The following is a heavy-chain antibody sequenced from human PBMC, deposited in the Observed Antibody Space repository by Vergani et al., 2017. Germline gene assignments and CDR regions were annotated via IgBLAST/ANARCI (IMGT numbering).Heavy chain of an antibody. V-gene: IGHV4-38-2*01. Sequence: QVQLLESGPGLLKPSETLALTCSVSGYSITSGYYWGWIRQPPGRGLEWIGSFYHTGSAYYNPSLKSRVTVSVDTSMNQVSLKLNSVTAADTAVYYCVRTVALXFGETKDGGWFDPWGQGTLVTVTS. D-gene: IGHD3-10*01. CDR3: VRTVALXFGETKDGGWFDP. J-gene: IGHJ5*02. CDR1: GYSITSGYY. CDR2: FYHTGSA.